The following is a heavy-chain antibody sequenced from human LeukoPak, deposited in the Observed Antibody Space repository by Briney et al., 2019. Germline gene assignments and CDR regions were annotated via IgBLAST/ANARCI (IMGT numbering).Heavy chain of an antibody. CDR3: AREDSSGYYNYFDY. V-gene: IGHV3-33*01. CDR1: GFTFSTYG. J-gene: IGHJ4*02. CDR2: VWYDGSNK. Sequence: GRSLRLSCAASGFTFSTYGMHWVRQAPGKGLEWVAAVWYDGSNKYYADSVKGRFTISRDNSKNTLYLQMNSLRAEDTAVYYCAREDSSGYYNYFDYWGQGTLVTVSS. D-gene: IGHD3-22*01.